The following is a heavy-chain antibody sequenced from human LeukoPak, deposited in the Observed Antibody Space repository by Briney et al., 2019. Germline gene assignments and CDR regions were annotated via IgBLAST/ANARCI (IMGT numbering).Heavy chain of an antibody. CDR2: ISSNGGST. CDR1: GFTFSSYA. J-gene: IGHJ4*02. Sequence: PGGSLRLSRAASGFTFSSYAMHWVRQAPGKGLEYVSAISSNGGSTYYANSVKGRFTISRDNSKNTLYLQMGSLRAEDMAVYYCARGVVITTNYFDYWGQGTLVTVSS. V-gene: IGHV3-64*01. D-gene: IGHD3-22*01. CDR3: ARGVVITTNYFDY.